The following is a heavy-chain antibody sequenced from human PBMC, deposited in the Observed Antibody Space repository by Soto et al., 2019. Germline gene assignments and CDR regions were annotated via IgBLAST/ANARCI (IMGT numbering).Heavy chain of an antibody. J-gene: IGHJ4*02. CDR2: ISYDGSNK. Sequence: GGSLRLSCAASGFTFSSYGMHWVRQAPGKGLEWVAVISYDGSNKYYADSVKGRFTISRDNSKNTLYLQMNSLRAEDTAVYYCAKGAVDDFWSGYYTGFDYWGQGTLVTVSS. V-gene: IGHV3-30*18. CDR3: AKGAVDDFWSGYYTGFDY. D-gene: IGHD3-3*01. CDR1: GFTFSSYG.